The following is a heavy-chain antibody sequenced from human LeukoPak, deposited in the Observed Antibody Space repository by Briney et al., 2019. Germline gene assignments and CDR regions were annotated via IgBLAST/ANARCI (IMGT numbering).Heavy chain of an antibody. CDR1: GGTFNNYA. J-gene: IGHJ5*02. CDR2: IIPVFGAT. V-gene: IGHV1-69*13. Sequence: SVKVSCKASGGTFNNYAISWVRQAPGQGLEWMGGIIPVFGATTYARNFQGRVTITADESTSTAYMELSSLRSEDTAVYYCANRLGSGSYNWFDPWGQGTLVTVSA. D-gene: IGHD3-10*01. CDR3: ANRLGSGSYNWFDP.